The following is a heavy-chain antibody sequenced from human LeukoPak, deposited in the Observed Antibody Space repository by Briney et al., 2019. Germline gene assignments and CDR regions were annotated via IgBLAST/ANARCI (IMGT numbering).Heavy chain of an antibody. J-gene: IGHJ4*02. CDR1: GGSISSSSYY. D-gene: IGHD3-3*01. CDR2: IYYSGST. V-gene: IGHV4-39*01. Sequence: KPSETLSLTCTVSGGSISSSSYYWGWIRQPPGKGLEWIGSIYYSGSTYYNPSLKSRVTISVDTSKNQFSLKLSSVTAADTAVYYCAIFSRITIFGVVTPDNDYCGQGTLVTVSS. CDR3: AIFSRITIFGVVTPDNDY.